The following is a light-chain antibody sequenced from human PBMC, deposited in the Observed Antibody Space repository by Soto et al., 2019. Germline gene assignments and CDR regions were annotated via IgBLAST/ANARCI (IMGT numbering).Light chain of an antibody. CDR3: QQCYNTPYT. V-gene: IGKV1-39*01. CDR2: AAS. J-gene: IGKJ2*01. Sequence: DIQMTQSPSSLSASVGDRVTIPCRASQSISTYLNWYQHKPGKAPKLLIYAASSLQSGVPSRFSGSGSGTDFTLTISSLQPEDFATYYCQQCYNTPYTFGQGTKLEI. CDR1: QSISTY.